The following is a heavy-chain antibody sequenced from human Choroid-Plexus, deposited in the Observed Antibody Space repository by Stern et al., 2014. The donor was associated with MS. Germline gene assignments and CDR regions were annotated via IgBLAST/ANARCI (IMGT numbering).Heavy chain of an antibody. CDR1: GFTFGSCA. CDR3: AKDRQYLTYFFDH. CDR2: VSYDGSNK. D-gene: IGHD2/OR15-2a*01. J-gene: IGHJ5*02. Sequence: VESGGGVVQPGRPLRLSCVASGFTFGSCAMHWVRQAPGKGLEWVAGVSYDGSNKYYADSVKGRFTISRDNSQNTLYMQMSSLRPEDPAVYYCAKDRQYLTYFFDHWGQGSLVTVSS. V-gene: IGHV3-30*18.